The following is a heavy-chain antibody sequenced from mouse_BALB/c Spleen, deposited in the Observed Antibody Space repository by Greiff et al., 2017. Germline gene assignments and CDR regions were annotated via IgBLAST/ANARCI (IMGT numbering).Heavy chain of an antibody. V-gene: IGHV5-17*02. CDR2: ISSGSSTN. J-gene: IGHJ2*01. D-gene: IGHD2-1*01. Sequence: EVKLVESGGGLVQPGGSRKLSCAASGFTFSSFGMHWVRQAPEKGLEWVAYISSGSSTNYYADTVKGRFTISRDNPKNTLFLQMTSLRSEDTAMYYCARYYYGKAYFDYWGQGTTLTVSS. CDR1: GFTFSSFG. CDR3: ARYYYGKAYFDY.